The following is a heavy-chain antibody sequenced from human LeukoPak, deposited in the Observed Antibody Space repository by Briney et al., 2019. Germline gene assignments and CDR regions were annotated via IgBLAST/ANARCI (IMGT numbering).Heavy chain of an antibody. CDR1: GGSISSYY. Sequence: SETLSLTCTVSGGSISSYYWSWIRQPPGKGLEWIGYIYYSGSTNYNPSLKSRVTISVDTSKNQFSLKLSSVTAADTAVYYCARDYYDSSGYYYVPHFDYWGQGTLVTVSS. CDR3: ARDYYDSSGYYYVPHFDY. D-gene: IGHD3-22*01. CDR2: IYYSGST. V-gene: IGHV4-59*01. J-gene: IGHJ4*02.